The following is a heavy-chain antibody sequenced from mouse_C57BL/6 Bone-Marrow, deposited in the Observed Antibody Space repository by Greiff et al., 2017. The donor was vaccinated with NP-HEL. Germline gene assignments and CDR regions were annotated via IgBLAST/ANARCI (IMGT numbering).Heavy chain of an antibody. Sequence: VKLQQSGAELMKPGASVKLSCKATGYTFTGYWIEWVKQRPGHGLEWIGEILPGSGSTNYNEKFKGKATFTADKSSNTAYMQLSSLTTEDSAIYYCAKPHSSGYPAWFAYWGQGTLVTVSA. CDR3: AKPHSSGYPAWFAY. J-gene: IGHJ3*01. CDR2: ILPGSGST. V-gene: IGHV1-9*01. D-gene: IGHD3-2*02. CDR1: GYTFTGYW.